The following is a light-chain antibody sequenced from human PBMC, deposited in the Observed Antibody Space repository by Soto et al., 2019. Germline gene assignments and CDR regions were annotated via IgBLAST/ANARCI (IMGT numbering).Light chain of an antibody. Sequence: AIEMTQSPSSLSASVGDRVTITCRASQGIGSDLAWYQQRPDKAPQLLIYAVSRLQSGIPSRFSGSGSGTDFTLTISSLQIEDFATYYCLQDHNLLTFGGGTKVEI. CDR1: QGIGSD. V-gene: IGKV1-6*01. CDR2: AVS. CDR3: LQDHNLLT. J-gene: IGKJ4*01.